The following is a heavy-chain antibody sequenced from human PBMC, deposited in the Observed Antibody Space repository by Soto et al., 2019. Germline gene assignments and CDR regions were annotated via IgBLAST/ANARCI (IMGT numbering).Heavy chain of an antibody. J-gene: IGHJ3*02. Sequence: PGESLKISCKGSGYSFTSYWIGWVRQMPGKGLEWMGIIYPGDSDTRYSPSFQGQVTISAGKSISTAYLQWSSLKASDTAMYYCARPSGYSSSWYSAFDIWGQGTMVTVSS. D-gene: IGHD6-13*01. CDR2: IYPGDSDT. V-gene: IGHV5-51*01. CDR1: GYSFTSYW. CDR3: ARPSGYSSSWYSAFDI.